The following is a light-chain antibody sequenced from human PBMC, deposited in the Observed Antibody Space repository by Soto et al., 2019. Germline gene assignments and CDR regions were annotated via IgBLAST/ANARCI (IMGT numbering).Light chain of an antibody. J-gene: IGKJ1*01. CDR3: QSYRNFSWT. V-gene: IGKV1-5*03. CDR2: KAS. CDR1: QSISSW. Sequence: DIQMTQSPSTLSASVGDRVTITCRASQSISSWLAWYQQKPGKAPKLLIYKASSLESGVPSRFSGSGSGTEFTLTINSLQPDDFATYYCQSYRNFSWTFGQGTKVDIK.